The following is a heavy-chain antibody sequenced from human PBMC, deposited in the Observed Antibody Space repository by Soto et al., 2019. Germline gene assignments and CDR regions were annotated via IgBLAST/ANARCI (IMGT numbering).Heavy chain of an antibody. J-gene: IGHJ4*01. CDR3: ARYDFGIFDY. Sequence: SETLSLTCAVSGDSISSSYWWSWVRQPPGKGLEWIGEIYHSETTNYNPSLKSRVTLSMDKSKNQFSLMLTSVTAADTDVYFCARYDFGIFDYWGHGILVTVSS. CDR2: IYHSETT. D-gene: IGHD4-17*01. V-gene: IGHV4-4*02. CDR1: GDSISSSYW.